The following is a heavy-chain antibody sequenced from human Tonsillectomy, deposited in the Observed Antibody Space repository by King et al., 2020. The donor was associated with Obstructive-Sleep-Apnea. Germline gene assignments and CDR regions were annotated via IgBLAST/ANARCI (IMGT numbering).Heavy chain of an antibody. Sequence: VQLVESGGGLVQPGGSLRLSCAASGFTVSSNYMSWVRQAPGKGLEWVSVIYSGGSTYYADSVKGRFTISRHNSKNTLYLQMNSLRAEDTAVYYCAGTLVGATAGTDYYGMDVWGQGTTVTVSS. CDR3: AGTLVGATAGTDYYGMDV. D-gene: IGHD1-26*01. J-gene: IGHJ6*02. V-gene: IGHV3-53*04. CDR1: GFTVSSNY. CDR2: IYSGGST.